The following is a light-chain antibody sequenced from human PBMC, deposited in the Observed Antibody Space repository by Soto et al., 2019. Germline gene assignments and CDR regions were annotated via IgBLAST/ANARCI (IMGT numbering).Light chain of an antibody. Sequence: QSVLTQPASVSGSPGQSITISCTGTSSDGGGYNYVSWYQQHPGKAPKLMIYDVSNRPSGVSNRFSGSKSGNTASLTISGLQAEDEADYYCSSYTSSSTQGVVFGGGTKVTVL. V-gene: IGLV2-14*01. CDR3: SSYTSSSTQGVV. CDR2: DVS. J-gene: IGLJ2*01. CDR1: SSDGGGYNY.